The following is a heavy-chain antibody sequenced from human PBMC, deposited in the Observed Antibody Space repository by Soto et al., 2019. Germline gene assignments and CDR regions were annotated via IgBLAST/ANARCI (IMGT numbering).Heavy chain of an antibody. J-gene: IGHJ6*02. Sequence: SVKVSCKASCYTFTSYGISLLRQAPGQGLEWMGWISAYNGNTNYAQKLQGRVTMTTDTSTSTAYMELRSLRSDDTAVYYCARGPPHYYGMDVWGQGTTVTVSS. CDR3: ARGPPHYYGMDV. CDR1: CYTFTSYG. V-gene: IGHV1-18*01. CDR2: ISAYNGNT.